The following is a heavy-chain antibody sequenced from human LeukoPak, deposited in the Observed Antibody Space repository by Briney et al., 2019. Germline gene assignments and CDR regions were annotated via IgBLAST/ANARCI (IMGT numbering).Heavy chain of an antibody. V-gene: IGHV3-21*01. D-gene: IGHD3-22*01. Sequence: GGSLRLSCAASGFTFSSYSMNWVRQAPGKGLEWVSSISSSSSYIYYADSVKGRFTISRDNAKNSLYLQMNSLRAEDTAVYYCARDGHYDTRSFDYWGRGTLVTVSS. CDR2: ISSSSSYI. J-gene: IGHJ4*02. CDR1: GFTFSSYS. CDR3: ARDGHYDTRSFDY.